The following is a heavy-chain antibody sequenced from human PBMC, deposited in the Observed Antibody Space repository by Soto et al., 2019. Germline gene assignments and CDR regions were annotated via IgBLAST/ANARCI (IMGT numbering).Heavy chain of an antibody. J-gene: IGHJ6*03. V-gene: IGHV4-34*01. CDR1: GGSFSGYY. CDR2: INHSGST. Sequence: QVQLQQWGAGLLKPSETLSLTCAVYGGSFSGYYWSWIRQPPGKGLGWIGEINHSGSTNYNPSLKSRVTISADTSKNQFSLKLSSVTAADTAVYYCARFAYYYYYMDVWGKGTTVTVSS. CDR3: ARFAYYYYYMDV.